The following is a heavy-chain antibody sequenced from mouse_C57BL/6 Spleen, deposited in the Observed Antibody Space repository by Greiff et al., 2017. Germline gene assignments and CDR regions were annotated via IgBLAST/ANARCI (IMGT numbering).Heavy chain of an antibody. D-gene: IGHD1-1*01. CDR1: GYTFTSYW. V-gene: IGHV1-64*01. CDR3: ASSSYYGSSYGY. Sequence: QVQLKQPGAELVKPGASVKLSCKASGYTFTSYWMHWVKQRPGQGLEWIGMIHPNSGSTNYNEKFKSKATLTVDKSSSTAYMQLSSLTSEDSAVYDCASSSYYGSSYGYWGQGTTLTVSS. J-gene: IGHJ2*01. CDR2: IHPNSGST.